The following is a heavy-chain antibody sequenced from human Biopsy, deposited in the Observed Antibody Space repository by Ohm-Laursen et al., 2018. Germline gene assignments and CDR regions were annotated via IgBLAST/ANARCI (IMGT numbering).Heavy chain of an antibody. J-gene: IGHJ1*01. CDR2: MNPNTGNT. CDR3: ERGGSFRPSEYFHH. Sequence: SSVKVSCKASGRTFINYAISWARQAPGHGLEWLGWMNPNTGNTGFAQKFQGKITMTRNPSISRAYKELRSLKSDGTAVYYCERGGSFRPSEYFHHWGQGTLVTASS. D-gene: IGHD3-16*02. CDR1: GRTFINYA. V-gene: IGHV1-8*02.